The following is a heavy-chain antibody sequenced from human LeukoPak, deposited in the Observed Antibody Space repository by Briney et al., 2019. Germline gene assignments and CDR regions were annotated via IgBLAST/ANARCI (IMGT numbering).Heavy chain of an antibody. Sequence: GGSLRLSCGASGFTFGTYWMHWVRQAPGKGLVWVSGINSDGGTTTYADSVKGRFTISRDSSKNTLYLQMNRLRAEDAAVYYCAKAPVTTCSGAYCYPFDYWGQGTLVTVSS. V-gene: IGHV3-74*01. CDR1: GFTFGTYW. CDR3: AKAPVTTCSGAYCYPFDY. D-gene: IGHD2-21*01. J-gene: IGHJ4*02. CDR2: INSDGGTT.